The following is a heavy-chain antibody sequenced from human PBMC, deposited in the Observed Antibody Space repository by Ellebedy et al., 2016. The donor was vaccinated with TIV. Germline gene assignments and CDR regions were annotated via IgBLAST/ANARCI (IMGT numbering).Heavy chain of an antibody. CDR1: GGSINNYH. V-gene: IGHV4-59*08. J-gene: IGHJ4*02. CDR2: IHYSGST. D-gene: IGHD6-19*01. Sequence: MPGGSLRLSCTVSGGSINNYHWNWIRQPPGKGLEWIGYIHYSGSTNYNPSLKSRVNMSVDTSKLQFSLKLSSVTAADTAVYYCARRGSGWFYFDYWGQGTLVTVSS. CDR3: ARRGSGWFYFDY.